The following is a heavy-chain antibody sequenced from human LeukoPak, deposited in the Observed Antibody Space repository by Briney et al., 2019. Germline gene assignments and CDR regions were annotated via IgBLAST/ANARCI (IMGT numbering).Heavy chain of an antibody. D-gene: IGHD3-3*01. CDR2: INHSGST. CDR1: GGSFSGYY. CDR3: ARFYDFWSGYYPFDY. Sequence: PSETLSLTCAVYGGSFSGYYWSWIRQPPGKGLEWVGEINHSGSTNYNPSLKSRVTISVDTSKNQFSLKLSSVTAADTAVHYCARFYDFWSGYYPFDYWGQGTLVTVSS. V-gene: IGHV4-34*01. J-gene: IGHJ4*02.